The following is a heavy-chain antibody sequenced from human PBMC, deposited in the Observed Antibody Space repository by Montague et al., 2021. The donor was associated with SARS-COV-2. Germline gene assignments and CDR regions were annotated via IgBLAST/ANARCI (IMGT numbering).Heavy chain of an antibody. V-gene: IGHV4-4*07. CDR2: IYNSGST. CDR1: GGSISGYY. J-gene: IGHJ4*02. D-gene: IGHD1-20*01. CDR3: VRDQGRSNWNYPDY. Sequence: SETLSLTCTVSGGSISGYYWSWFRQSAGKGLEWIGRIYNSGSTSYNPSLKSRVTMSVDTSRNQFSLKLSSVTAADTAVYYCVRDQGRSNWNYPDYWGQVTLVTVSS.